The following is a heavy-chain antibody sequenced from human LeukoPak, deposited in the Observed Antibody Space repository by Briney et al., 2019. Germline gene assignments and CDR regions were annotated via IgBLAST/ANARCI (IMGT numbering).Heavy chain of an antibody. CDR2: ISGGDDTT. J-gene: IGHJ4*02. Sequence: GGSLRLSCAASGFTFSSYAMSCVRQPPGKGLEWESGISGGDDTTYFPDSVKCRFTISRENSQNTLYLQMNRLRAEDTAVYYCAKDKQWLVLDYWGQGTLVTVSS. V-gene: IGHV3-23*01. CDR3: AKDKQWLVLDY. CDR1: GFTFSSYA. D-gene: IGHD6-19*01.